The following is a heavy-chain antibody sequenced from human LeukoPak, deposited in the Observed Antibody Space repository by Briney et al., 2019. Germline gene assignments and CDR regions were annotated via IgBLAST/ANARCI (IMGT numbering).Heavy chain of an antibody. CDR2: INPSGGST. CDR3: ARGRLPYCGGDCFSGYFDY. D-gene: IGHD2-21*02. CDR1: GYTFTSYY. V-gene: IGHV1-46*01. Sequence: GASVKVSCKASGYTFTSYYMHWVRQAPGQGLEWMGIINPSGGSTSYAQIFQGRVTMTRDTSTSTVYMELSSLRSEGTAVYYCARGRLPYCGGDCFSGYFDYLGQGALVNVSS. J-gene: IGHJ4*02.